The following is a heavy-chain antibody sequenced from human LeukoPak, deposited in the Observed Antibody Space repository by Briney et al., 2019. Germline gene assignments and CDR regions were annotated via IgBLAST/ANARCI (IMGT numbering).Heavy chain of an antibody. CDR2: ISGSGVST. CDR3: AKPRFPVVMVAATEDY. J-gene: IGHJ4*02. Sequence: SGGSLRLSCAASGFTFSSYWMTWVRQAPGKGLEWVSSISGSGVSTYYADSVKGRFTISRDNSKNTLYLQMNSLRAEDTAVYYCAKPRFPVVMVAATEDYWGQGTRVTVSS. D-gene: IGHD2-15*01. CDR1: GFTFSSYW. V-gene: IGHV3-23*01.